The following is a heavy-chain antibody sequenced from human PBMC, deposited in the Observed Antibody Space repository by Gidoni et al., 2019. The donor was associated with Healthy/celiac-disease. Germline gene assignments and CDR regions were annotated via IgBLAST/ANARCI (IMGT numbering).Heavy chain of an antibody. J-gene: IGHJ4*02. Sequence: QVQLVESGGGLVKPGGSLRLSCAASGFTFSDYYMSWICQAPGKGLEWVSYISSSSSYTNYADSVKGRFTISRDNAKNSLYLQMNSLRAEDTAVYYCASGDDFWSGYYPGYWGQGTLVTVSS. CDR3: ASGDDFWSGYYPGY. D-gene: IGHD3-3*01. CDR1: GFTFSDYY. CDR2: ISSSSSYT. V-gene: IGHV3-11*06.